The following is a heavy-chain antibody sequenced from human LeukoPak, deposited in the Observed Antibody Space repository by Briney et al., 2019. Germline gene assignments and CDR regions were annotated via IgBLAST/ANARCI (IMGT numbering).Heavy chain of an antibody. Sequence: ASVKVSCKASGYTFTSYYMHWVRQAPGQGLEWMGIINPNGGSTSYAQKFQGRVTMTRDMSTSTVYMELSSLRSEDTAVYYCARDHMATIYRVVYYMDVWGKGTTVTVSS. CDR3: ARDHMATIYRVVYYMDV. D-gene: IGHD5-24*01. J-gene: IGHJ6*03. V-gene: IGHV1-46*01. CDR1: GYTFTSYY. CDR2: INPNGGST.